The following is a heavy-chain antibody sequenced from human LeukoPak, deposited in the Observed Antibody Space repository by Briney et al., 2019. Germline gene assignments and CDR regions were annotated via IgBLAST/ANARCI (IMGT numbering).Heavy chain of an antibody. CDR3: ARDAAAGVIMDYFDY. CDR2: IKQDGSEK. V-gene: IGHV3-7*03. Sequence: PGGSLRLSCAASGFTFSSYWMSWVRQAPGKGLEWVANIKQDGSEKYYVDSVKGRFTISRDNAKNSLYLQMNSLGAEDTAVYYCARDAAAGVIMDYFDYWGQGTLVTVSS. D-gene: IGHD3-10*01. J-gene: IGHJ4*02. CDR1: GFTFSSYW.